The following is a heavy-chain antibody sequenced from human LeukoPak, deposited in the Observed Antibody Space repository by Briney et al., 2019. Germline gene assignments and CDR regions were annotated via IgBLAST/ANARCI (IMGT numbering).Heavy chain of an antibody. CDR3: AKDGSSDFWSGYPGD. V-gene: IGHV3-23*01. CDR1: GFTFSNYA. Sequence: PGGSLRLSCAASGFTFSNYAMSRVRQAPGKGLEWVSAISGSGGSTYYADSVKGRFTISRDNSKNTLYLQMNSLRAEDTAVYYCAKDGSSDFWSGYPGDWGQGTLVTVSS. CDR2: ISGSGGST. J-gene: IGHJ4*02. D-gene: IGHD3-3*01.